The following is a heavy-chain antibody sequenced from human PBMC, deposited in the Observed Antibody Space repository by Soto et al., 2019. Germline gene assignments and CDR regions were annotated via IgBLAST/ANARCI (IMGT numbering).Heavy chain of an antibody. CDR3: ASQVKVRGVIGYYYMYV. CDR1: GYTFTSYV. D-gene: IGHD3-10*01. J-gene: IGHJ6*03. Sequence: ASVKVSCKASGYTFTSYVSSWVRQAPGQGLEWMGWISAYNGNTNYAQKLQGRVTMTTDTSTSTAYMELRSLRSDDTAVYYCASQVKVRGVIGYYYMYVWGKGTTVTVSS. CDR2: ISAYNGNT. V-gene: IGHV1-18*01.